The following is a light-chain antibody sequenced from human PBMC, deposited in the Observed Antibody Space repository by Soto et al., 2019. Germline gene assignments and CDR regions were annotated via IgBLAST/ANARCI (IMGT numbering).Light chain of an antibody. J-gene: IGLJ2*01. CDR2: EGS. Sequence: QSALTQPASVSGSPGQSITISCTGTSSDVGSYNLVSWYQQHPGKAPKLMIYEGSKRPSGVPDRFSGSKSGNTASLTVSGLQAEDEADYYCSSYAGSNNLHVLFGGGTKVTVL. V-gene: IGLV2-14*02. CDR3: SSYAGSNNLHVL. CDR1: SSDVGSYNL.